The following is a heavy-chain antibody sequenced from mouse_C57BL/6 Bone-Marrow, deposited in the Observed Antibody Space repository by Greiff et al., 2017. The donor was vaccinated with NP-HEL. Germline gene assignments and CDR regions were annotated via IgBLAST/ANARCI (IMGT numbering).Heavy chain of an antibody. V-gene: IGHV1-59*01. CDR1: GYTFTSYW. Sequence: VKLQQPGAELVRPGTSVKLSCKASGYTFTSYWMHWVKQRPGQGLEWIGVIDPSDSYTNYNQKFKGKATLTVDTSSSTAYMQLSSLTSEDSAVYYCARERVYYAMDYWGQGTSVTVSS. CDR2: IDPSDSYT. CDR3: ARERVYYAMDY. J-gene: IGHJ4*01.